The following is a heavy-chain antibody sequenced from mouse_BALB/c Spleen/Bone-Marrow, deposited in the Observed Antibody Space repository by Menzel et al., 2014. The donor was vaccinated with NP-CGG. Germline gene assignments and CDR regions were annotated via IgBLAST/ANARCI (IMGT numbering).Heavy chain of an antibody. V-gene: IGHV14-3*02. CDR2: IDPANGNT. CDR3: AFYYYGSGPFAY. D-gene: IGHD1-1*01. Sequence: EVQLQQSGAELVKPGASVKLSCTASGFNIKDTYMHWVKQRPEQGLEWIGRIDPANGNTKYDPKFQGKATITADTSSNTAYLQLSSLTSEDTAVYYCAFYYYGSGPFAYWGLGTLVTVSA. CDR1: GFNIKDTY. J-gene: IGHJ3*01.